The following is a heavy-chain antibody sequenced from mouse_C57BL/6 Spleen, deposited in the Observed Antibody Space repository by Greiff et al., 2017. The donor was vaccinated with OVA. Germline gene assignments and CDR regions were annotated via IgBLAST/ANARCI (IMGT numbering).Heavy chain of an antibody. J-gene: IGHJ3*01. CDR1: GFNIKDYY. V-gene: IGHV14-2*01. Sequence: EVQLQQSGAELVKPGASVKLSCTASGFNIKDYYMYWVKQRTEQGLEWIGRIDPEDGETKCAPKFQGKATITADTSSNTAYLQLSSLTSEDTAVYYCAPMVTYWGQGTLVTVSA. D-gene: IGHD2-2*01. CDR3: APMVTY. CDR2: IDPEDGET.